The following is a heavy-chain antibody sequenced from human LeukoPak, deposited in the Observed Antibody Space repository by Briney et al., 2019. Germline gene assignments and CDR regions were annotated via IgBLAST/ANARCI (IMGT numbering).Heavy chain of an antibody. CDR3: ARWGEHSALRVHAFDI. J-gene: IGHJ3*02. D-gene: IGHD3-10*01. CDR2: VHYTGST. V-gene: IGHV4-59*01. CDR1: GDSINSYY. Sequence: SETLSLTCTVSGDSINSYYWNWIRQPPGKGLEWIGYVHYTGSTYKNPSLNSRVAFSVDTSKNQFSLRLSSVTAADTAVYYCARWGEHSALRVHAFDIWGQGTMVTVSS.